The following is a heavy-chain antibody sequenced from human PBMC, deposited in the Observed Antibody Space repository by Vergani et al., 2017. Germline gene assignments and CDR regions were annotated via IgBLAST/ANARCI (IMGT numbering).Heavy chain of an antibody. D-gene: IGHD6-13*01. Sequence: EVQLVASGGGLVPPGRSLRLSCAASGFTFDDYAMHWVRQAPGKGLEWVSGINWNSDSIAYADSVKGRFTISRDNAKNSLYLQMNSLRAEDTALYYCVKDIAASGNYWYFDLWGRGTLVTVSS. CDR1: GFTFDDYA. V-gene: IGHV3-9*01. CDR3: VKDIAASGNYWYFDL. J-gene: IGHJ2*01. CDR2: INWNSDSI.